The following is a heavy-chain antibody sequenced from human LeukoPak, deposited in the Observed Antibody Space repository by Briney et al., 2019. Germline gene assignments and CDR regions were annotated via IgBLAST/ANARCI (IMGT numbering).Heavy chain of an antibody. Sequence: GGSLRLSCAASGFTFSSYAMSWVRQAPGKGLEWVAVMSYDGSNKYYADSVKGRFTISRDNSKNTLYLQMNSLRAEDTAVYYCASSWICDYWGQGTLVTVSS. CDR1: GFTFSSYA. CDR3: ASSWICDY. V-gene: IGHV3-30*04. D-gene: IGHD5-12*01. J-gene: IGHJ4*02. CDR2: MSYDGSNK.